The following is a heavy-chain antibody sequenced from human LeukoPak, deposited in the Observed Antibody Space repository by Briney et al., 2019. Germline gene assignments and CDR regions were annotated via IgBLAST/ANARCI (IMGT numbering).Heavy chain of an antibody. CDR2: ISANGGGT. V-gene: IGHV3-23*01. CDR1: GFTFSSYW. D-gene: IGHD6-13*01. Sequence: PGRSLRLSCAASGFTFSSYWMQWVRQDPGKGLEWVSSISANGGGTYYGDSVKGRFTISRDNSRNTLYLQMNSLRAEDTAIYYCAKRILAPGTLDYWGQGTLVTVSS. CDR3: AKRILAPGTLDY. J-gene: IGHJ4*02.